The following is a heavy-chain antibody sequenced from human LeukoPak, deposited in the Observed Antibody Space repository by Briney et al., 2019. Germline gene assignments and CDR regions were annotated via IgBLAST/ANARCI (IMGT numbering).Heavy chain of an antibody. CDR3: ARGVGWFGEPPQQDLGPNDAFDI. Sequence: ASVKVSCKASGYTFTGYYMHWVRQAPGQGLEWMGWINPNSGGTNYAQKFQGWVTMTRDTSISTAYMELSRLRSDDTAVYYCARGVGWFGEPPQQDLGPNDAFDIWGQETMVTVSS. J-gene: IGHJ3*02. V-gene: IGHV1-2*04. D-gene: IGHD3-10*01. CDR2: INPNSGGT. CDR1: GYTFTGYY.